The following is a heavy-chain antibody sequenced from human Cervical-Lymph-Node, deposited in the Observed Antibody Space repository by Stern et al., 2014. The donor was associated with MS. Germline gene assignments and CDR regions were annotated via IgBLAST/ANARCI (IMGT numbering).Heavy chain of an antibody. CDR3: ARQHCTTINCETYYFDY. CDR1: GDSITSNNW. CDR2: IYHLGST. D-gene: IGHD2/OR15-2a*01. V-gene: IGHV4-4*02. J-gene: IGHJ4*02. Sequence: QVQLQESGPGLVKPSGTLSLTCAVSGDSITSNNWRSWVRPSPRKGLGWIGEIYHLGSTNYSPSHQSRVTISADKSKNQFSLRLDSVTAADTALYYCARQHCTTINCETYYFDYWGQGSLVTVSS.